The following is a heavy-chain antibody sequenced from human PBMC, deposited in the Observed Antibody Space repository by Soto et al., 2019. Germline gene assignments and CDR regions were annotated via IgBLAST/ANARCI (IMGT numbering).Heavy chain of an antibody. CDR2: IYYTGAA. CDR3: ASGTFNNISFDS. Sequence: QVQLQESGPGLVKPSQTLTLTFSVSGGSIDTGGFSWSWARQLPGKGLQWVGYIYYTGAAYSNPALKSRVVISLDTSANQFSLSLTSLTAADTAVYYCASGTFNNISFDSWGQGRLVTVSS. V-gene: IGHV4-31*03. D-gene: IGHD1-20*01. J-gene: IGHJ4*02. CDR1: GGSIDTGGFS.